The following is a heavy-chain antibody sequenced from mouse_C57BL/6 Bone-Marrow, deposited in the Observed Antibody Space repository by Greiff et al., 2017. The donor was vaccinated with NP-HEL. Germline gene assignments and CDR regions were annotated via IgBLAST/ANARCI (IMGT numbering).Heavy chain of an antibody. D-gene: IGHD3-1*01. V-gene: IGHV5-6*02. CDR1: GFTFSSYG. CDR2: ISSGGSYT. J-gene: IGHJ4*01. Sequence: EVKLVESGGDLVKPGGSLKLSCAASGFTFSSYGMSWVRQTPDKRLEWVATISSGGSYTYYPDSVKGRFTISRDNAKNNLYLQMSSLKSEDTAMYYCERRSSGWVGDDRGQGATVTVAS. CDR3: ERRSSGWVGDD.